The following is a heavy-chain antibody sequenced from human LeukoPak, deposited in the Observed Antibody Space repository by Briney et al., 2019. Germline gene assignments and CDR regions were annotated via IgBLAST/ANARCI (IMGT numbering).Heavy chain of an antibody. V-gene: IGHV1-24*01. Sequence: ASVKVSCKVSGYTLTELSMHWVRQAPGKGLEWMGGFDPEDGETIYAQKFQGRVTMTEDTSTDTVYMELSSLRSEDTAVYYCATAPLFGISSGWRTFDYWGQGTLVTVSS. CDR2: FDPEDGET. D-gene: IGHD6-19*01. CDR3: ATAPLFGISSGWRTFDY. J-gene: IGHJ4*02. CDR1: GYTLTELS.